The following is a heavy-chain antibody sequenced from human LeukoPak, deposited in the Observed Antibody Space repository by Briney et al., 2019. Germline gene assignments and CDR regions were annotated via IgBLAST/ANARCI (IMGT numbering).Heavy chain of an antibody. D-gene: IGHD3-9*01. CDR2: ISSSSSTI. J-gene: IGHJ5*02. Sequence: GGSLRLSCAASGFTFSSYSMYWVRQAPGKGLEWVSYISSSSSTIYYADSVKGRFTISRDNAKNSLYLQMNSLRAEDTAVYYCARALRYFDWLSTSPEYDWFDPWGQGTLVTVSS. CDR3: ARALRYFDWLSTSPEYDWFDP. V-gene: IGHV3-48*01. CDR1: GFTFSSYS.